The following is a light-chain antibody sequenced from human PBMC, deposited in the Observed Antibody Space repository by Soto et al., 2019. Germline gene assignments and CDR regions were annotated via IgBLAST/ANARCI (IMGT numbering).Light chain of an antibody. V-gene: IGLV2-23*02. J-gene: IGLJ2*01. CDR3: CSYAGSTSIGV. CDR2: AVT. CDR1: SSDVGSYNL. Sequence: QSALTQPASVSGSPGQSITISCTGTSSDVGSYNLVSWYQQHPGKAPKFMIYAVTKRPSGVSNRFSGSKSGNTASLTISGRQAEDEADYYCCSYAGSTSIGVFGGGTKLTVL.